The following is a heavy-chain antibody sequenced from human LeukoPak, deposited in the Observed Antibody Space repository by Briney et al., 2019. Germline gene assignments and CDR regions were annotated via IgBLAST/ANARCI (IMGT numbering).Heavy chain of an antibody. D-gene: IGHD6-19*01. CDR1: GGSISSGSYY. J-gene: IGHJ4*02. CDR3: ARVNEGDRSGLYYFDY. CDR2: IYTSGST. Sequence: SQTLSLTCTVSGGSISSGSYYWSWIRQAAGKGLEWIGRIYTSGSTNYNPSLKSRVTISVDTSKNQFSLKLSSVTAADTAVYYCARVNEGDRSGLYYFDYWGQGTLVTVSS. V-gene: IGHV4-61*02.